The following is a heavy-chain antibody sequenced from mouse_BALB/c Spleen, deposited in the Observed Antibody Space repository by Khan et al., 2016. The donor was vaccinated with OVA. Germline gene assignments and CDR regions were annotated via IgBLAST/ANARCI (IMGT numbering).Heavy chain of an antibody. Sequence: VQLKESGAELVKPGASVKLSCTVSGFNIKDTYMHWVNQRPEQGLEWIGRIDPATGNIKYDPKFQGKATFTSDTSSNRADLHLSSLTSEDTAVYYCARTEIHYYGSDVMDYWGQGTSVTVSS. CDR1: GFNIKDTY. D-gene: IGHD1-2*01. CDR2: IDPATGNI. V-gene: IGHV14-3*02. J-gene: IGHJ4*01. CDR3: ARTEIHYYGSDVMDY.